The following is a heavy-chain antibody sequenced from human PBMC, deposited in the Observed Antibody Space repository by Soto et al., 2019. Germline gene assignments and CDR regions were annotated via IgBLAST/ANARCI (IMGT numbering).Heavy chain of an antibody. CDR3: ARGIFGSETANDY. J-gene: IGHJ4*01. Sequence: EVQLVESGGGLVQPGGSLSLSCAASGFTFSGSWMRWVRQAPGKGLVWVSRINGDGSGTSYADFVKGRFTISRDDAKNPLFLQMRGLRAEDTAFYYCARGIFGSETANDYLGHGTLVTVSS. D-gene: IGHD3-3*01. V-gene: IGHV3-74*01. CDR1: GFTFSGSW. CDR2: INGDGSGT.